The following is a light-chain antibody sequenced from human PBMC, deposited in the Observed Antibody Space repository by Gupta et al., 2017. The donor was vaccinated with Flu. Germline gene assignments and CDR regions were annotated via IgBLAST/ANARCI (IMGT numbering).Light chain of an antibody. CDR2: AF. CDR1: QNVSNS. Sequence: EIVMTQSPATLSVSPGERVTLSCRASQNVSNSLAWYQQRPGAFIRATGIPGRFSGTGSETEFTLTSKSQQSEDFAVYYGQQDYNWWTFGQGTRVEIK. CDR3: QQDYNWWT. J-gene: IGKJ1*01. V-gene: IGKV3-15*01.